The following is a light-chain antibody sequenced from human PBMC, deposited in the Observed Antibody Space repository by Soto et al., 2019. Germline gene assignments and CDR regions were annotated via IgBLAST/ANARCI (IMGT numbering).Light chain of an antibody. CDR1: QSISSN. CDR2: DAS. J-gene: IGKJ1*01. Sequence: EIVMTQSPATLSVSPCERATLSCRASQSISSNLAWYQQKPGQAPRLLMFDASIRVPTTPARFSGSVSGTEFTLTISSLESEDFAVYFCQHYGDRPRTFGQGTKVDIK. CDR3: QHYGDRPRT. V-gene: IGKV3-15*01.